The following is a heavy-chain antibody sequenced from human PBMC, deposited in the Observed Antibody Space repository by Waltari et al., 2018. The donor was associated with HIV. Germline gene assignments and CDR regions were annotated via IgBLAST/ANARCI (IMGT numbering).Heavy chain of an antibody. CDR3: AKGSTDFDS. CDR1: TARFSDHY. V-gene: IGHV4-34*01. CDR2: INHARSA. Sequence: LQQWGAGLLEPSETLTLTCAVNTARFSDHYYNWIRQPPGGGLEWIGEINHARSARYNPSLAGRVTMSVDTSKSHFSLHLTSVSAADTAVYYCAKGSTDFDSWGQGTLVSVST. J-gene: IGHJ4*02.